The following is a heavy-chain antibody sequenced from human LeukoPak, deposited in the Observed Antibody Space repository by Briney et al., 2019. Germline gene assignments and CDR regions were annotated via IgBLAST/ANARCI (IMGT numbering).Heavy chain of an antibody. V-gene: IGHV4-59*01. Sequence: KASETLSLTCTVSGGSISSYYWSWIRQPPGKGLEWIGYIYYSGSTNYNPSLKSRVTISVDTSKNQFSLKLSSVTAADTAVYYCARGAVAATYNYWGQGALVTVSS. J-gene: IGHJ4*02. CDR1: GGSISSYY. CDR2: IYYSGST. D-gene: IGHD2-15*01. CDR3: ARGAVAATYNY.